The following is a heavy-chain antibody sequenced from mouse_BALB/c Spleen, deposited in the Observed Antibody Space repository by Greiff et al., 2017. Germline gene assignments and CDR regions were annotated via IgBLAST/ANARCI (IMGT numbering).Heavy chain of an antibody. V-gene: IGHV1-87*01. CDR1: GYTFTSYW. CDR3: ARRLGSFDY. CDR2: IYPGDGDT. Sequence: QVQLKQSGAELARPGASVKLSCKASGYTFTSYWMQWVKQRPGQGLEWIGAIYPGDGDTRYTQKFKGKATLTADKSSSTAYMQLSSLASEDSAVYYCARRLGSFDYWGQGTTLTVSS. J-gene: IGHJ2*01. D-gene: IGHD4-1*01.